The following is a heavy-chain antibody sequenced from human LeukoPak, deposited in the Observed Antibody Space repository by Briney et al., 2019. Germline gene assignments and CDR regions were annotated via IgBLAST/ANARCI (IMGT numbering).Heavy chain of an antibody. J-gene: IGHJ4*02. Sequence: ASVKVSCTASGYTFTSYYMHGVRQATAQGIEWMGIINPIGGSTSYAHKFQGRVTLTRDTCTSTVYMEQSSLRSEDPAVYYGAGGIPAEYYYDSSGYYLTLDYWGQGTLVTVSS. CDR1: GYTFTSYY. V-gene: IGHV1-46*01. CDR2: INPIGGST. D-gene: IGHD3-22*01. CDR3: AGGIPAEYYYDSSGYYLTLDY.